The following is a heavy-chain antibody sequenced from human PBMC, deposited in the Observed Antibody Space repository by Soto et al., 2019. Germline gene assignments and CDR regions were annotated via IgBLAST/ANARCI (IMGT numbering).Heavy chain of an antibody. Sequence: PXGSLRLSCAASGFTFSSYGMNWVRQAPGKGLGWVSSISSSSSYIYYADSVKGRFTISRDNAKNSLYLQMNSLRAEDTAVYYCASFLYDLWSGYLGIYGMDVWGQGTTVTVSS. CDR1: GFTFSSYG. CDR2: ISSSSSYI. D-gene: IGHD3-3*01. CDR3: ASFLYDLWSGYLGIYGMDV. V-gene: IGHV3-21*01. J-gene: IGHJ6*02.